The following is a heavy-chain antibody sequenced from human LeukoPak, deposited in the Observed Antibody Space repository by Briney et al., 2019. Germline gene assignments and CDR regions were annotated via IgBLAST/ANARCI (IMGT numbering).Heavy chain of an antibody. V-gene: IGHV3-11*01. CDR1: GFTFSDYY. Sequence: AGGSLRLSCAASGFTFSDYYMSWIRQAPGKGLEWVSYISSSGSTIYYADSVKGRFTISRDNAKNSLYLQMNSLRAEDTAVYYCARDRDDYGDYVFGYWGQGTLVTVSS. CDR2: ISSSGSTI. CDR3: ARDRDDYGDYVFGY. J-gene: IGHJ4*02. D-gene: IGHD4-17*01.